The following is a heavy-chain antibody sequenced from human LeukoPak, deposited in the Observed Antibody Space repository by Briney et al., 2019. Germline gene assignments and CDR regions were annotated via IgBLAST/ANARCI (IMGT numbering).Heavy chain of an antibody. CDR1: GYTFTGYY. CDR3: ASIPGYCTNGVCPREDWFYP. Sequence: ASVKVSCKASGYTFTGYYMHWVRQAPGQGLEWMGWINPNSGGTNYAQKFQGRVTMTRDTSISTAYMELSRLRSDDTAVYYCASIPGYCTNGVCPREDWFYPWGQGTLVTVSS. D-gene: IGHD2-8*01. J-gene: IGHJ5*02. V-gene: IGHV1-2*02. CDR2: INPNSGGT.